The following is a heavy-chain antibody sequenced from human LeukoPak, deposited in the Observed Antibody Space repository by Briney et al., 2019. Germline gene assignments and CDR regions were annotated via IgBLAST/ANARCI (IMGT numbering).Heavy chain of an antibody. V-gene: IGHV3-74*01. J-gene: IGHJ3*02. CDR2: INSDGSDT. CDR1: GFTFNSYW. D-gene: IGHD2-15*01. Sequence: GGSLRLSRAASGFTFNSYWFHWVRQAPGKGLVWVSRINSDGSDTIYADSVKGRFTISRDNAKSTVYLQMNSLKAEDTAVYYCARGGYHHGFDIWGQGTMVTVSS. CDR3: ARGGYHHGFDI.